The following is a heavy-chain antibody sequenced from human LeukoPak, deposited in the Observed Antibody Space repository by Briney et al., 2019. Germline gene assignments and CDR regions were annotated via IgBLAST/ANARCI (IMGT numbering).Heavy chain of an antibody. Sequence: GGSLRLSCATSGFTFTSYWMHWVRQVAGKGLVWLARVDHGGSGTNYADSVKGRFTISRDNAKNSLYLQMNSLRAEDTAVYYCARYLTYYYDSSGYPFDYWGQGTLVTVSS. V-gene: IGHV3-74*01. CDR1: GFTFTSYW. J-gene: IGHJ4*02. CDR3: ARYLTYYYDSSGYPFDY. CDR2: VDHGGSGT. D-gene: IGHD3-22*01.